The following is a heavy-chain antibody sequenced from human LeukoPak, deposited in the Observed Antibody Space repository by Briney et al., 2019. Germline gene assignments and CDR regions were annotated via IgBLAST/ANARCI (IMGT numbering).Heavy chain of an antibody. D-gene: IGHD6-13*01. J-gene: IGHJ4*02. V-gene: IGHV4-39*01. Sequence: PSETLSLTCTVSGGSISSSSYYWGWIRQPPGKGLEWIGSIYYSGSTYYNPSLKSRVTISVDTSKNQFSLKLSSVTAADTAVYYYRLAAAGLPFDYWGQGTLVTVSS. CDR3: RLAAAGLPFDY. CDR1: GGSISSSSYY. CDR2: IYYSGST.